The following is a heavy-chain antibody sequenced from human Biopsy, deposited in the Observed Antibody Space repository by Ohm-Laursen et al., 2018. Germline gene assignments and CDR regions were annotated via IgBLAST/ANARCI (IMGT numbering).Heavy chain of an antibody. D-gene: IGHD3-3*01. CDR1: GGSIRGSTYH. CDR2: IYYSGNT. J-gene: IGHJ4*02. V-gene: IGHV4-39*01. Sequence: TLSLTCNVSGGSIRGSTYHWGWIRQSPGKGLEWIGNIYYSGNTDYSPSLKSRFTISVDTSNNQFSLKLRSVTAADTAVYYCARQVDFWSGYVDYWGQGTLVAVSS. CDR3: ARQVDFWSGYVDY.